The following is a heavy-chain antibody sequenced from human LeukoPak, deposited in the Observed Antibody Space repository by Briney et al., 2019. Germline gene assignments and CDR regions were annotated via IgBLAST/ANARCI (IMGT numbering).Heavy chain of an antibody. CDR2: IKQDGSEK. V-gene: IGHV3-7*01. CDR1: GFTFSSYG. J-gene: IGHJ4*02. Sequence: GGSLRLSCAASGFTFSSYGMHWVRQAPGKGLEWVANIKQDGSEKYYVDSVKGRFTISRDNAKNSLYLQMNSLRAEDTAVYYCARGVNPLYYDFWSGYYAYFDYWGQGTLVTVSS. CDR3: ARGVNPLYYDFWSGYYAYFDY. D-gene: IGHD3-3*01.